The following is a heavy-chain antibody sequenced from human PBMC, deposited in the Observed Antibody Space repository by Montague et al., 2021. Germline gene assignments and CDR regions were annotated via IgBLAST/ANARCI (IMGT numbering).Heavy chain of an antibody. V-gene: IGHV3-7*05. CDR2: IKQDGTQA. D-gene: IGHD1-26*01. Sequence: SLRLSWAASGFTFTDYWMTLIRQAPGKGLEWVANIKQDGTQAHYVASVKGRFTISRDNAKNSLYLQMNSLRAEDTALYYCARDPSGVFDIWGQGTMVTVSS. J-gene: IGHJ3*02. CDR1: GFTFTDYW. CDR3: ARDPSGVFDI.